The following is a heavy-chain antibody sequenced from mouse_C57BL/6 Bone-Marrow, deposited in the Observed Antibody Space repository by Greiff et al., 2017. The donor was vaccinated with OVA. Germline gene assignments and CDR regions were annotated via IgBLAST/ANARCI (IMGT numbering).Heavy chain of an antibody. D-gene: IGHD3-2*02. CDR3: ARGERRLRSFAY. J-gene: IGHJ3*01. V-gene: IGHV1-19*01. CDR1: GYTFTDYY. CDR2: INPYNGGT. Sequence: EVQLQQSGPVLVKPGASVKMSCKASGYTFTDYYMNWVKQSHGKSLEWIGVINPYNGGTSYNQKFKGKATLTVDKSSSTAYMELNSLTSEDSAVYYCARGERRLRSFAYWGQGTLVTVSA.